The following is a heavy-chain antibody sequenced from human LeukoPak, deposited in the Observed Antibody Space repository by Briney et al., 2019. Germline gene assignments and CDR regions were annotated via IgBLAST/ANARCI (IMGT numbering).Heavy chain of an antibody. CDR1: GGSISNGPYY. V-gene: IGHV3-53*01. CDR3: ARGRRPYSSSWYYFDY. CDR2: IYSGGST. Sequence: LSLTCTVSGGSISNGPYYWTWVRQAPGKGLEWVSVIYSGGSTYYADSVKGRFTISRDNSKNTLYLQMNSLRAEDTAVYCCARGRRPYSSSWYYFDYWGQGTLVTVSS. D-gene: IGHD6-13*01. J-gene: IGHJ4*02.